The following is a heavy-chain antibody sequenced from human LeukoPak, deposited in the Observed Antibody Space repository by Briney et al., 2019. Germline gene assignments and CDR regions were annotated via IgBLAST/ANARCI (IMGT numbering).Heavy chain of an antibody. J-gene: IGHJ5*02. V-gene: IGHV1-69*13. D-gene: IGHD3-22*01. Sequence: SVKVSCKASGYTFTSYYMHWVRQAPGQGLEWMGGIIPIFGTANYAQKFQGRVTITADESTSTAYMELSSLRSEDTAVYYCAKGDSSGYLDPPNWFDPWGQGTLVTVSS. CDR1: GYTFTSYY. CDR3: AKGDSSGYLDPPNWFDP. CDR2: IIPIFGTA.